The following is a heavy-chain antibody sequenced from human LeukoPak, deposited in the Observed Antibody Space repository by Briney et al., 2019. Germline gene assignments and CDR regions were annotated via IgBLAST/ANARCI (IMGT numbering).Heavy chain of an antibody. CDR2: FDPEDGET. CDR3: ATSAGGLPYYYGMDV. V-gene: IGHV1-24*01. J-gene: IGHJ6*02. Sequence: ASVKVSCKVSGYTLTELSMHWVRQAPGKGHEWMGGFDPEDGETIYAQKFQGRVTMTEDTSTDTAYMELSSLRSEDTAVYYYATSAGGLPYYYGMDVWGQGTTVTVSS. D-gene: IGHD5-12*01. CDR1: GYTLTELS.